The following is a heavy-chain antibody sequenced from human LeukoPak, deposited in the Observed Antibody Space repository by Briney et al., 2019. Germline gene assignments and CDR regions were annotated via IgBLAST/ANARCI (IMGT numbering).Heavy chain of an antibody. CDR1: GFTVNSNH. CDR2: ISYDGSSR. V-gene: IGHV3-30*03. Sequence: GVSLRLSCAASGFTVNSNHMSWVRQAPGKGLEWVAIISYDGSSRYYADSVKGRFTISRDNSKNTLYLQMNSLRAEDTAVYYCARDRGYCSGIACYPTYYFDYWGQGTLVTVSS. CDR3: ARDRGYCSGIACYPTYYFDY. J-gene: IGHJ4*02. D-gene: IGHD2-15*01.